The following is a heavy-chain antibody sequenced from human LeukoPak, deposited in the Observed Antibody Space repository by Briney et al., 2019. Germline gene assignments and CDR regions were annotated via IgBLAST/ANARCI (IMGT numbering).Heavy chain of an antibody. J-gene: IGHJ4*02. CDR1: GFTFNYYS. D-gene: IGHD3-22*01. CDR2: ISTSSTYI. CDR3: ARGGSLSDSSGYKGDY. Sequence: GGSLRLSCAASGFTFNYYSMNWVRQAPGKGLEWVSSISTSSTYIFYIDSVKGRFTISRDNAKNSLYLQMNSLRAEDTAVYYCARGGSLSDSSGYKGDYWGQGTLVTVSS. V-gene: IGHV3-21*01.